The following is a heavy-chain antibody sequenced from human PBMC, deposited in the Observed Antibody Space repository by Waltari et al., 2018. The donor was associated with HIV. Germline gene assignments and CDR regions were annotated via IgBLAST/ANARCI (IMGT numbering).Heavy chain of an antibody. Sequence: QVQLEQSASEVHRPGASVNVSCNASVHTSPGPFIHWVRQAPGQGPEWVGWVNPATGYTDSAQKFEDRVTMTTDTPLTTAYLELAGLQSNDTAVYYCARGDRSLAYLLDVFHFWGQGTLVTVSS. J-gene: IGHJ3*01. V-gene: IGHV1-2*02. D-gene: IGHD3-16*01. CDR2: VNPATGYT. CDR3: ARGDRSLAYLLDVFHF. CDR1: VHTSPGPF.